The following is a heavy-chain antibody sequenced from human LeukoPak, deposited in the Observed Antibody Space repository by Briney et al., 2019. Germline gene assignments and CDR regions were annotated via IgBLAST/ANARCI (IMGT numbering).Heavy chain of an antibody. CDR2: ITNNGGST. J-gene: IGHJ4*02. Sequence: PRGSLRLSCAASGFTFSGYAMSWVRQAPGKGLEWVSTITNNGGSTSYADSVKGRFTISRDNSKNTLYLQMNSLRAEDTAVYYCAKDPAPYYYGSGSYPSDYWGQGTLVTVSS. CDR1: GFTFSGYA. D-gene: IGHD3-10*01. CDR3: AKDPAPYYYGSGSYPSDY. V-gene: IGHV3-23*01.